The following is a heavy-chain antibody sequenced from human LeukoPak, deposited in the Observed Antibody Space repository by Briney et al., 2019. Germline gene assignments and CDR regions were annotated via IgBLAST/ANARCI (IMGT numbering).Heavy chain of an antibody. CDR3: ARVDSSSGYYFLHH. V-gene: IGHV3-33*01. CDR2: IWFDGSNQ. D-gene: IGHD3-22*01. J-gene: IGHJ5*02. CDR1: GSSFSNYG. Sequence: GGSLRLSCAASGSSFSNYGMHWVRQAPGKGLEWVAGIWFDGSNQNYADAVRGRFTISGENSKNTLYLQMSSLRAEDTALYYCARVDSSSGYYFLHHWGQGILVTVSS.